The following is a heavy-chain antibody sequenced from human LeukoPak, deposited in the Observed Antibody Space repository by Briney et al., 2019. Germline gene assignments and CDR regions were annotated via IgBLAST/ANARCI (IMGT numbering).Heavy chain of an antibody. CDR1: GFTFSSYG. CDR3: ARGAYGDYFDY. D-gene: IGHD4-17*01. Sequence: GGSLRLSCAASGFTFSSYGMHWVRQAPGKGLEWVAVISYDGSNKYYADSVKGRFTISRDNFKNTLYLQMNSLRAEDTAVYYCARGAYGDYFDYWGQGTLVTVSS. CDR2: ISYDGSNK. J-gene: IGHJ4*02. V-gene: IGHV3-30*03.